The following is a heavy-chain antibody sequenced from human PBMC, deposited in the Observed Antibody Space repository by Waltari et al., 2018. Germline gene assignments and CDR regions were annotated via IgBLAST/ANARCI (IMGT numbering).Heavy chain of an antibody. Sequence: EVQLVESGGGLIQPGGSLRLSCAAYGFTVSSNYMSWVRKAPGKGLEGVSVIYSGGSTYYADSVKGRFTISRDNSKNTLYLQMNSLRAEDTAVYYCARAPSLGYCSSTSCYTGPWYYYGMDVWGQGTTVTVSS. CDR2: IYSGGST. CDR1: GFTVSSNY. J-gene: IGHJ6*02. V-gene: IGHV3-53*01. CDR3: ARAPSLGYCSSTSCYTGPWYYYGMDV. D-gene: IGHD2-2*02.